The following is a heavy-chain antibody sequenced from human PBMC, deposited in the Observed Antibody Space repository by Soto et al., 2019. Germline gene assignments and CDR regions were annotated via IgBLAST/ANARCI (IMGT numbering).Heavy chain of an antibody. CDR1: GCTVSSNY. Sequence: EVQLVESGGGLVQPGGSLRLSCAASGCTVSSNYMSWVRQAPGKGLEWVSVIYSGGSTYYADSVKGRFTISRDNSKNTLYLQMNSLRAEDTAVYYCASGIYGDYFDYWGQGTLVTVSS. J-gene: IGHJ4*02. CDR3: ASGIYGDYFDY. CDR2: IYSGGST. D-gene: IGHD4-17*01. V-gene: IGHV3-66*01.